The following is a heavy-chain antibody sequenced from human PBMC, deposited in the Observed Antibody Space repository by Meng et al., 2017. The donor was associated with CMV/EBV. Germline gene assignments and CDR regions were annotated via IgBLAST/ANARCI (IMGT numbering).Heavy chain of an antibody. CDR2: IYYSGST. D-gene: IGHD3-3*01. V-gene: IGHV4-39*01. CDR3: AGQCYDFWSGYYIYYYYGMDV. J-gene: IGHJ6*02. CDR1: GGSISSSSYY. Sequence: GSLRLSCTVSGGSISSSSYYWGWIRQPPGKGLEWIGSIYYSGSTYYNPSLKSRVTISVDTSKNQFSLKLSSVTAADTAVYYCAGQCYDFWSGYYIYYYYGMDVWGQGTTVTVSS.